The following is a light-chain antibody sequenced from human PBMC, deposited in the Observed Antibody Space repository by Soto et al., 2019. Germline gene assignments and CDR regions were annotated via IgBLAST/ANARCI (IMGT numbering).Light chain of an antibody. V-gene: IGLV1-47*01. CDR2: RNN. CDR1: SSNIATSY. CDR3: AAWDETLSGVV. J-gene: IGLJ2*01. Sequence: QSVLTQPPSASGTPGQRVTISCSGSSSNIATSYVYWYQQLPGTAPKLLIYRNNQLPSGVPDRFSGSKSDTSASLAISGLRSEDEADYYCAAWDETLSGVVFGGGTKVTVL.